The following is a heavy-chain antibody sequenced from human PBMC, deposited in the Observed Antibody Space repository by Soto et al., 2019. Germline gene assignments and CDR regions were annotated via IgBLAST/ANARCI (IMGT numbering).Heavy chain of an antibody. D-gene: IGHD3-3*01. J-gene: IGHJ5*02. Sequence: SETLSLTCTVSGGSVSSGSYYWSWIWQPSGKGLEWIGYIYYSGSTNYNPSLKSRVTISVDTSKNQFSLKLSSVTAADTAVYYCARFIPSNFGVVTRFDPWGQGTLVTVSS. CDR2: IYYSGST. V-gene: IGHV4-61*01. CDR1: GGSVSSGSYY. CDR3: ARFIPSNFGVVTRFDP.